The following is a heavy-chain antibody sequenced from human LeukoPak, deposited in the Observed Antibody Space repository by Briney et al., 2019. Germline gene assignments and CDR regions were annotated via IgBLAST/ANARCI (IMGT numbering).Heavy chain of an antibody. D-gene: IGHD3-22*01. CDR3: ARGNYYDSSGYYYGFDY. Sequence: SETLSLTCTLSGGSFSSYYWSWIRQPPGKGLEWIGYIYYSGSTNYNPSLKSRVTISVDTSKNQFSLKLSSVTAADTAVYYCARGNYYDSSGYYYGFDYWGQGTLVTVSS. V-gene: IGHV4-59*01. CDR2: IYYSGST. J-gene: IGHJ4*02. CDR1: GGSFSSYY.